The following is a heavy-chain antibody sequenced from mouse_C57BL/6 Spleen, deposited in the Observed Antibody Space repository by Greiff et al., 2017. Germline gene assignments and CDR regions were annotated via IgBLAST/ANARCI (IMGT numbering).Heavy chain of an antibody. V-gene: IGHV14-2*01. Sequence: VQLQQSGAELVKPGASVKLSCTASGFNIKDYYMHWVKQRTEQGLEWIGRIDPEDGETKYAPKFQGKATITADTSSNTAYFQRSSLTSEDTAVYYCARSSYGSSGYWYFDVWGTGTTVTVSS. CDR1: GFNIKDYY. CDR3: ARSSYGSSGYWYFDV. D-gene: IGHD2-10*01. J-gene: IGHJ1*03. CDR2: IDPEDGET.